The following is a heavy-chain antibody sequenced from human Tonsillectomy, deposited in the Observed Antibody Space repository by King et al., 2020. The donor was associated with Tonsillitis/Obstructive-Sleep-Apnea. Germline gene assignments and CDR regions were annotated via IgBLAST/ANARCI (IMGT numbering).Heavy chain of an antibody. CDR1: GFTFNNAW. D-gene: IGHD6-19*01. CDR3: TTCSGWYMGQ. Sequence: VQLVESGGGLVKPGGSLRLSCAASGFTFNNAWMNWVRQAPGKGLEWVGRIKSKTDGGSTDYAAPVKSRFTISRDDSKNTLHLRMNSLKTEDTAVYYCTTCSGWYMGQWGRGTLVTVSS. CDR2: IKSKTDGGST. J-gene: IGHJ4*02. V-gene: IGHV3-15*07.